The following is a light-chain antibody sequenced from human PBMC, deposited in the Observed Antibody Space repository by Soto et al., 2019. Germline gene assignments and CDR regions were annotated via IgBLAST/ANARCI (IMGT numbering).Light chain of an antibody. CDR2: DVS. J-gene: IGKJ1*01. Sequence: EIVLTQSPGTLSLSPGERATLSCRSSHSVSSNYLAWYQQKPGQAARLLIYDVSSRATGIPDRFSGSGSGTDFTLTISRLEPVDFAVYYCQQYGISPTFGQGTKLEIK. CDR3: QQYGISPT. V-gene: IGKV3-20*01. CDR1: HSVSSNY.